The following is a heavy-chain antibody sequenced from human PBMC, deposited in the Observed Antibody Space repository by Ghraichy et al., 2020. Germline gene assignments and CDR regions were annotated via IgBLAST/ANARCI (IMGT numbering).Heavy chain of an antibody. Sequence: SETLSLTCAVSGGSISSGGSISSGGYSWSWIRQQPGKGLEWVGYMYFSGSTYYNPSLKSRVTISVDRSKNQFSLKLSSVTAADTAVYYCATHTTVTDRFDIWGQRTTVTVS. D-gene: IGHD4-17*01. CDR1: GGSISSGGSISSGGYS. CDR3: ATHTTVTDRFDI. J-gene: IGHJ3*02. V-gene: IGHV4-30-2*01. CDR2: MYFSGST.